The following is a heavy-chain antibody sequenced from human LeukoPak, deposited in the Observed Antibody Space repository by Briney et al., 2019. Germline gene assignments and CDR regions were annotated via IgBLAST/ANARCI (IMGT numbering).Heavy chain of an antibody. Sequence: PGRSLRLSCAASGFTFSSYDMHWVRQAPGKGLEWVAVISYDGSNKYYADSVKGRFTISRDNSKNTLYLQMNSLRAEDTAVYYCAIVMVVAPTAGGGDYWGQGTLVTVSS. V-gene: IGHV3-30*04. CDR1: GFTFSSYD. D-gene: IGHD2-15*01. CDR2: ISYDGSNK. CDR3: AIVMVVAPTAGGGDY. J-gene: IGHJ4*02.